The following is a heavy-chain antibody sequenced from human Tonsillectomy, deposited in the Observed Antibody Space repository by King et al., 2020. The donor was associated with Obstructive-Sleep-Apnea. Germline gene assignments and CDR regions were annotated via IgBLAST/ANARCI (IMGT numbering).Heavy chain of an antibody. CDR1: GYTFTDYY. CDR3: ARELSNSWYEKGMDV. D-gene: IGHD6-19*01. CDR2: INPNSGGT. J-gene: IGHJ6*02. Sequence: QLVQSGAEVKRPGASVKVSCKAAGYTFTDYYMHWVRQAPGQGLEWMGWINPNSGGTHYAQKFQGWVSMTRDTSINTAYMELSRLTYDDTAVYYCARELSNSWYEKGMDVWGQGTTVTVSS. V-gene: IGHV1-2*04.